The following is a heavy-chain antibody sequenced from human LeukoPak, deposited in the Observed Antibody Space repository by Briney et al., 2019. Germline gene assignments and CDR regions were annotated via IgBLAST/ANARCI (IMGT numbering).Heavy chain of an antibody. CDR1: GFTFSDHY. Sequence: GGSLRLSCSASGFTFSDHYMSWIRQTPGKGLEWVSHISSSNAFVYYADSVKGRFTISRDNAKNSLYLQMNSLRAEDTAVYYCARDIGGMTTDYYFDYWGRGTLVSVPS. D-gene: IGHD4-11*01. V-gene: IGHV3-11*01. CDR2: ISSSNAFV. J-gene: IGHJ4*02. CDR3: ARDIGGMTTDYYFDY.